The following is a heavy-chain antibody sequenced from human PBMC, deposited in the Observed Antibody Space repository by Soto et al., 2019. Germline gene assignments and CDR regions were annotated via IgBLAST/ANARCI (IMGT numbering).Heavy chain of an antibody. V-gene: IGHV3-7*03. CDR3: TRGSRGQWVDY. CDR2: INPDGSAK. CDR1: HFSFSTSW. J-gene: IGHJ4*02. Sequence: VYLVESGGGLVQPGGSLRLSCAASHFSFSTSWMNWIRQAPGKGLEWVANINPDGSAKYYVDSLKGRFTISIDNAKNSLDLQMNSLRAADTAVYCCTRGSRGQWVDYWGQGARVTGSS. D-gene: IGHD1-26*01.